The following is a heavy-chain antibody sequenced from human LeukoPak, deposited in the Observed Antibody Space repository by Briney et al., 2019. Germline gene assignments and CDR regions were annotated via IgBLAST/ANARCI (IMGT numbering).Heavy chain of an antibody. V-gene: IGHV3-30*02. J-gene: IGHJ4*02. Sequence: GSLRLSCAASGFTFSSYGMHWVRQAPGKGLEWVAFIRYDGSNKYYADSVKGRFTISRDNSKNTLYLQMNSLRAEDTAVYYCAKGAWWELLSTYFDYWGQGTLVTVSS. CDR1: GFTFSSYG. CDR2: IRYDGSNK. CDR3: AKGAWWELLSTYFDY. D-gene: IGHD1-26*01.